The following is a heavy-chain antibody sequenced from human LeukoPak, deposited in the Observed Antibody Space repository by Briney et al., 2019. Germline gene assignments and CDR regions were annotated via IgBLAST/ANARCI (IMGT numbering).Heavy chain of an antibody. CDR2: ISGSGGST. J-gene: IGHJ4*02. D-gene: IGHD2-2*01. V-gene: IGHV3-23*01. CDR3: ATESGLIVVVPAAPGDY. CDR1: GFTFSSYA. Sequence: GGSLRLSCAASGFTFSSYAMSWVRQAPGKGLEWVSAISGSGGSTYYADSVKGRFTISRDNSKNTLYLQMNSLRAEDTAVYYCATESGLIVVVPAAPGDYWGQGTLVTVSS.